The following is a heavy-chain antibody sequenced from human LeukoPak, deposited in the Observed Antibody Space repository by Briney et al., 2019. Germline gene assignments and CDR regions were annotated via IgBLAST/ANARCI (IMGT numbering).Heavy chain of an antibody. Sequence: KVSCKASGGTFSSYAISWVRQAPGQGLEWMGIIYPGDSDTRYSPSFQGQVTISADKSISTAYLQWSSLKASDTAMYYCATSPATGPDYWGQGTLVTVSS. CDR3: ATSPATGPDY. CDR2: IYPGDSDT. V-gene: IGHV5-51*01. CDR1: GGTFSSYA. J-gene: IGHJ4*02. D-gene: IGHD1-1*01.